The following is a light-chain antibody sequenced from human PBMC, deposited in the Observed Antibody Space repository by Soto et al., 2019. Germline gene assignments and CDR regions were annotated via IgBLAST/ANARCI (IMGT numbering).Light chain of an antibody. J-gene: IGLJ3*02. CDR2: EVS. CDR3: ISYTSSSTWV. Sequence: QSALTQPASVSGSPGQSITISCTGTSSDVGGYNYVSWYQQHPGKAPKLMIYEVSNLPSGVSNRFSGSKSGNTASLTISGLQAEDEADYYCISYTSSSTWVFGGGTKVTVL. CDR1: SSDVGGYNY. V-gene: IGLV2-14*01.